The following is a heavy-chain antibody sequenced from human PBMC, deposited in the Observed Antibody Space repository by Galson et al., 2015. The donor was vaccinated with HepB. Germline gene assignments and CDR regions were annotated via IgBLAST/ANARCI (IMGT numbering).Heavy chain of an antibody. CDR3: GRGGPTGAYFDY. CDR2: IASDVSDT. V-gene: IGHV3-74*01. J-gene: IGHJ4*02. D-gene: IGHD1-14*01. Sequence: SLRLSCAASGFSFSKYWMHWVRQAPGKGLVWVSHIASDVSDTTYADSVKGRFTISRDNAQNTVSLQLNSLRGDDTGVYYCGRGGPTGAYFDYWGQGALVIVSS. CDR1: GFSFSKYW.